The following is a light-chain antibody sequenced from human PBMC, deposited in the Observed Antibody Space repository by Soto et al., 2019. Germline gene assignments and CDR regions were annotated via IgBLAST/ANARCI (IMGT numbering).Light chain of an antibody. CDR1: SSDVGSYNL. V-gene: IGLV2-23*01. CDR3: CSYAGSTTPYV. CDR2: EGS. Sequence: QSITISCTGTSSDVGSYNLVSWYQQHPGKAPKLMIYEGSKRPSGVSNRYSGSKSGNTASLTISGLQAEDEADYYCCSYAGSTTPYVFGTGTKVTVL. J-gene: IGLJ1*01.